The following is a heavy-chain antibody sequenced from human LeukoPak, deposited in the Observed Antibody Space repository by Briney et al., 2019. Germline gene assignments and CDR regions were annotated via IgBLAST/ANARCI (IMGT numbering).Heavy chain of an antibody. CDR3: ARDMVRGVIMRYNWFDP. D-gene: IGHD3-10*01. CDR2: INPNSGGT. J-gene: IGHJ5*02. V-gene: IGHV1-2*02. CDR1: GYTFTGYY. Sequence: GASVKVSCKASGYTFTGYYMHWVRQAPGQGLEWMGWINPNSGGTNYAQKFQGRVTMTRGTSISTAYMELSRLRSDDTAVYYCARDMVRGVIMRYNWFDPWGQGTLVTVSS.